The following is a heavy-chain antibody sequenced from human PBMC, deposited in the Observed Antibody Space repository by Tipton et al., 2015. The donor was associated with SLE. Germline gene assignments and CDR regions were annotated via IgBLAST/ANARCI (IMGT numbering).Heavy chain of an antibody. Sequence: TLSLTCAVYGVSFSDYFWNWIRQSPGKGLEWIGEVNHSGSTDYHPSLKSRVTMSVDTSKNQFSLKLMSLTAADTAVYYCARSSTLGVVRGSFDPWGQGTLVTVS. J-gene: IGHJ5*02. CDR2: VNHSGST. V-gene: IGHV4-34*01. D-gene: IGHD3-3*01. CDR1: GVSFSDYF. CDR3: ARSSTLGVVRGSFDP.